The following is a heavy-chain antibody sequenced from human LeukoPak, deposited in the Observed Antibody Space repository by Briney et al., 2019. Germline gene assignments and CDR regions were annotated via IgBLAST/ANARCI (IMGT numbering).Heavy chain of an antibody. V-gene: IGHV3-48*04. CDR1: GFTFSSYS. D-gene: IGHD6-19*01. J-gene: IGHJ3*02. Sequence: GSLRLSCAASGFTFSSYSMNWVRQAPGKGLEWVSVISNSGGSTDYADSVKGRFTISRDNAKRSLYLQMNSLRAEDTAVYYCARGLWGVAGRGDAFDIWGQGTMVTVSS. CDR3: ARGLWGVAGRGDAFDI. CDR2: ISNSGGST.